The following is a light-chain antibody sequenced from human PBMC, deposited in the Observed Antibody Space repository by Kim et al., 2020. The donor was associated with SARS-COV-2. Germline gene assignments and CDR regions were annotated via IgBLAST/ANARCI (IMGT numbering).Light chain of an antibody. CDR1: SGSIDDNY. Sequence: NFMLTQPHSVSESPGQTVTISCTRSSGSIDDNYVPWYQQRPGGVPTTVIYDDDQRPSGVSDRFSGSIDNSSTSAPLTIAGLRTEDEADYYCQSYNRNNVIFGGGTQLTVL. V-gene: IGLV6-57*04. CDR3: QSYNRNNVI. J-gene: IGLJ2*01. CDR2: DDD.